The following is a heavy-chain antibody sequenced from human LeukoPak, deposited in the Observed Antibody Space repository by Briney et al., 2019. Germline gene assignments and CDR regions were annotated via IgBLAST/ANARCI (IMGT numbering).Heavy chain of an antibody. V-gene: IGHV3-23*01. J-gene: IGHJ4*02. CDR2: ISGSGGST. CDR1: GFTFSSYD. CDR3: ARDYGGSSPFDY. Sequence: PGGSLRVSCAASGFTFSSYDMSWVRQAPGKGLEWVSAISGSGGSTYYADSVKGRFTISRDNSKSTLYLQMNSLRAEDTAVYYCARDYGGSSPFDYWGQGTLVTVSS. D-gene: IGHD4-23*01.